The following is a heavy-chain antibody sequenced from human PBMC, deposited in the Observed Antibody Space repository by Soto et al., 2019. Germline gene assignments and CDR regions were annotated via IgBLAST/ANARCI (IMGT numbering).Heavy chain of an antibody. V-gene: IGHV3-64D*06. CDR2: ITSNGDNT. J-gene: IGHJ4*02. CDR1: GFTFSNFA. D-gene: IGHD2-2*01. Sequence: GSLRLSCSASGFTFSNFAMHWVRQAPGKGLEYVSGITSNGDNTYHADSVQGRFTISRDNSKSTLYLQMTSLRVEDTAVYYCVKGNQLLRYYFEYWGRGALVTVS. CDR3: VKGNQLLRYYFEY.